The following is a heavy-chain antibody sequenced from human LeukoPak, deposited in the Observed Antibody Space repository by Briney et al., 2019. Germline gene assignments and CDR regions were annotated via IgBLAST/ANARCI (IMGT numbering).Heavy chain of an antibody. V-gene: IGHV4-59*01. CDR3: ARRSAVVWFGELSGYYYMDV. D-gene: IGHD3-10*01. Sequence: SETLSLTCTVSGGSISSYSWSWIRQPPGKGLEWIGYIYYTGSTNYNPSLKSRVTISVDTSKNQFSLKVSSVTAADMAVYYCARRSAVVWFGELSGYYYMDVWGKGTTVTVSS. CDR2: IYYTGST. CDR1: GGSISSYS. J-gene: IGHJ6*03.